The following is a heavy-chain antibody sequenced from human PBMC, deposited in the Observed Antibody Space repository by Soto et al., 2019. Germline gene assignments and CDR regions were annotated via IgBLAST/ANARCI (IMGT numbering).Heavy chain of an antibody. J-gene: IGHJ4*01. CDR2: IWYDGSNK. CDR1: GFTFSSYG. D-gene: IGHD3-22*01. Sequence: SVGSLRLSCAASGFTFSSYGMHWVRQAPGKGLEWVAVIWYDGSNKYYADSVKGRFTISRDNSKNTLYLQMNSLRAEDTAVYYCAREDFYYDSSGTTQYFDYWGQGTLVTVSS. V-gene: IGHV3-33*01. CDR3: AREDFYYDSSGTTQYFDY.